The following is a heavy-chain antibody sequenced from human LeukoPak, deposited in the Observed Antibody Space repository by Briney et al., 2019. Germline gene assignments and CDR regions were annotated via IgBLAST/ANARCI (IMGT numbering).Heavy chain of an antibody. D-gene: IGHD3-16*01. CDR2: ISYDGSNK. CDR1: GFTFSSYG. CDR3: AKDGVLGVDYYYYMDV. V-gene: IGHV3-30*18. Sequence: GGSLRLSCAASGFTFSSYGMHWVRQAPGKGLEWVAVISYDGSNKYYADSVKGRFTISRDNSKNTLYLQMNSLRAEDTAVYYCAKDGVLGVDYYYYMDVWGKGTTVTVSS. J-gene: IGHJ6*03.